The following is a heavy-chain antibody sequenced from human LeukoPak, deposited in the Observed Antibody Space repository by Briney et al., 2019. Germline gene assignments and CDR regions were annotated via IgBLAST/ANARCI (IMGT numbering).Heavy chain of an antibody. D-gene: IGHD6-19*01. CDR1: GATVSDFY. CDR3: ARGGDINVAGIIDS. J-gene: IGHJ4*02. CDR2: MFYSGRT. Sequence: PSETLSLTCNVSGATVSDFYWTWIRQPPGKGLERIGYMFYSGRTNYNPSLESRVTISVDTSKNQFSLKLTSVTAADTALYYCARGGDINVAGIIDSWGQGTRVIVSS. V-gene: IGHV4-59*08.